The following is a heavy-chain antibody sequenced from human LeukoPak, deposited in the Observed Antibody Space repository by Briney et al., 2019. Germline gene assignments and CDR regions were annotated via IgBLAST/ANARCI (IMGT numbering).Heavy chain of an antibody. CDR1: AFTFSNYA. D-gene: IGHD4-17*01. CDR2: ISGSGGKT. J-gene: IGHJ4*02. CDR3: AKGAEDFGDSTTDY. Sequence: GGPLRHSCPPSAFTFSNYAMSWVRQAPGKGLEWVSVISGSGGKTYYADSVKGRFIISRDNSRNTVFLQMNSLRAEDTAVYYCAKGAEDFGDSTTDYWGQGTLVTVSS. V-gene: IGHV3-23*01.